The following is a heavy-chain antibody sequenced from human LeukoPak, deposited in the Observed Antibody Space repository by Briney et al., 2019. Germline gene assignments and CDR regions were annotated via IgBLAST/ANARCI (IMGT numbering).Heavy chain of an antibody. CDR1: GFTFSSYA. Sequence: QPGGSLRLSCAASGFTFSSYAMSWVRQAPGKGLEWVTFIRSDSSYKYYADSVKGRFTTSRDNSKSTLDLQMNSLRPEDTALYYCARDRGVSGNYYDYWGQGTLVTVSS. CDR2: IRSDSSYK. D-gene: IGHD3-10*01. J-gene: IGHJ4*02. CDR3: ARDRGVSGNYYDY. V-gene: IGHV3-30*02.